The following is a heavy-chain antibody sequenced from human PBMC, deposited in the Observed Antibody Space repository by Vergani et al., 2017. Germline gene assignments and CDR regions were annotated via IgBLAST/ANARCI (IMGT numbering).Heavy chain of an antibody. CDR3: ARTVGSAAFDI. V-gene: IGHV3-23*01. D-gene: IGHD1-26*01. CDR1: GFTFSACP. Sequence: EVQLLQSGGGVIQPGGSVRLSCAASGFTFSACPMTWVRQAPGKGLEWVSAISARYPSTYYADSVKGRFTISRDNSKNMLYLQMNSLRAEDTAVYYCARTVGSAAFDIWGQGTMVTVSS. J-gene: IGHJ3*02. CDR2: ISARYPST.